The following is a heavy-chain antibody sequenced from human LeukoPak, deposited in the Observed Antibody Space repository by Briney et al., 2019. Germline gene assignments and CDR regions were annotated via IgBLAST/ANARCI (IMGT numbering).Heavy chain of an antibody. CDR2: IKQDESEK. J-gene: IGHJ4*02. V-gene: IGHV3-7*01. D-gene: IGHD3-10*01. Sequence: TGGSLRLSCAASGFTFSSYWMSWVRQAPGKGLEWVANIKQDESEKYYVDSVKRRFTISRDNAKNSLYLQMNSLRAEDTAVYYCARDTASLWFGENIDYWDQGTLVTVSS. CDR3: ARDTASLWFGENIDY. CDR1: GFTFSSYW.